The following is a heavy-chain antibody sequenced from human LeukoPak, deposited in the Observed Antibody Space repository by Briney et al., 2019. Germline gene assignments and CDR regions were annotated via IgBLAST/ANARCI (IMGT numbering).Heavy chain of an antibody. J-gene: IGHJ4*02. Sequence: PSETLSLTCTVSGGSISSYYWSWIRQPPGKGLEWIGYIYYSGSTNYNPSLKSRVTISVDTSKNQFSLKLSSVTAADTAVYYCARTQTGAVDYWGQGTLVTVSS. V-gene: IGHV4-59*08. CDR2: IYYSGST. CDR3: ARTQTGAVDY. CDR1: GGSISSYY. D-gene: IGHD7-27*01.